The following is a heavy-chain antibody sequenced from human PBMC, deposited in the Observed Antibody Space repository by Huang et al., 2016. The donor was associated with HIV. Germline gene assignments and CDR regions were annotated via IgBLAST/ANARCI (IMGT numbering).Heavy chain of an antibody. Sequence: EVLLLESGGGLVQPGGSLRLSCVASGFTFSSYAMSWVRQGAGKGLEWVSGITDGINTRYYAHSVKGRFAVSRDDSTNTLYLQMNSLRAEDTAVYYCAKDADTSGYDVLGPFGSWGQGTLVTVSS. D-gene: IGHD3-3*01. V-gene: IGHV3-23*01. J-gene: IGHJ4*02. CDR1: GFTFSSYA. CDR2: ITDGINTR. CDR3: AKDADTSGYDVLGPFGS.